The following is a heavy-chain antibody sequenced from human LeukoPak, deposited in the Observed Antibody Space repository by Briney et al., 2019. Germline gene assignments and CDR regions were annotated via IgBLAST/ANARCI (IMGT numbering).Heavy chain of an antibody. V-gene: IGHV4-30-4*08. CDR3: ARRSRRGQGSAGAFDI. CDR1: GGSIITRSYY. Sequence: SETLSLTCTVSGGSIITRSYYWGWIRQPPGKGLEWIGYIYYSGSTYYNPSLKSRVTISVDTSKNQFSLKLSSVTAADTAVYYCARRSRRGQGSAGAFDIWGQGTMVTVSS. CDR2: IYYSGST. D-gene: IGHD3-10*01. J-gene: IGHJ3*02.